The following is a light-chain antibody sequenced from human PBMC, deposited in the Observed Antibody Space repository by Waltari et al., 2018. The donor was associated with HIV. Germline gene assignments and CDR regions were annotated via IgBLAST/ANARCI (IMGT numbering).Light chain of an antibody. CDR1: TSNIGSRS. J-gene: IGLJ3*02. CDR3: VTWDHSLGAVV. CDR2: DDN. V-gene: IGLV1-51*01. Sequence: QSVLTQPPSVSAAPAQKVTISCFGSTSNIGSRSVSWYQHLPGTAPKLLIYDDNERPSGIPDRFSASRSGTSATLGIAGLQTGDEADYYCVTWDHSLGAVVFGGGTKLTVL.